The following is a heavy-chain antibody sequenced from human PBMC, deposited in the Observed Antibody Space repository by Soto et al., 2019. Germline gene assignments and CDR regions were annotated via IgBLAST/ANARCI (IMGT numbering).Heavy chain of an antibody. CDR3: ARFVRHQLPTIDF. Sequence: ASVKVSCKASGYTFTSYYMHWVRQATGQGLEWMGWMNPESRNTGYAQKFQGRVTMTRDTSISTAYMELTSLRSEDTAVYYCARFVRHQLPTIDFWGQGTLVTVSS. D-gene: IGHD2-2*01. CDR1: GYTFTSYY. V-gene: IGHV1-8*02. CDR2: MNPESRNT. J-gene: IGHJ4*02.